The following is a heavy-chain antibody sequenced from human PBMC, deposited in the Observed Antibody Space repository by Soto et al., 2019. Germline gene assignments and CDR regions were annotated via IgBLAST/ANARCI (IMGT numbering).Heavy chain of an antibody. D-gene: IGHD6-19*01. CDR2: IYYSGST. CDR3: ASLIEVAGRVDY. J-gene: IGHJ4*02. CDR1: GGSISSSSYY. V-gene: IGHV4-39*01. Sequence: PSETLSLTCTVSGGSISSSSYYWGWIRQPPGKGLEWIGSIYYSGSTYYNPSLKSRVTISVDTSKNQFSLKLSSVTAADTAVYYCASLIEVAGRVDYWGQGTLVTVSS.